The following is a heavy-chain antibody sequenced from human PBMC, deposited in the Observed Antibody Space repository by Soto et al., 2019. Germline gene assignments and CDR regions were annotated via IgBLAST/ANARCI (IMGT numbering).Heavy chain of an antibody. CDR1: GLSISSDNW. V-gene: IGHV4-4*02. CDR3: ARDKGSHPGD. CDR2: THNSGGT. J-gene: IGHJ4*02. Sequence: QVQLQESGPGLVRPSGAVSLTCAVSGLSISSDNWWSWVRQPPGKGLEWIGETHNSGGTNYNPSPKRRVTMSVVPSKAMLSLTLKSVTAADTAFYYCARDKGSHPGDWGQGTLVSVSS. D-gene: IGHD6-13*01.